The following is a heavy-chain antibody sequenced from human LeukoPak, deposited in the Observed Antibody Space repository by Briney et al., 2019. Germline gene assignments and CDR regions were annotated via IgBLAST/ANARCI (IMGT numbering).Heavy chain of an antibody. Sequence: PGRSLRLSCAASGFTFSSYGMHWVRQAPGKGLEWVAVIWYDGDNKYYADSVKGRFTISRDNSKNTLYLQMYSLRVEDTAVYYCARAGSGSHPKELGAFDVWGQGTMVAVSS. V-gene: IGHV3-33*01. CDR1: GFTFSSYG. D-gene: IGHD1-26*01. CDR3: ARAGSGSHPKELGAFDV. J-gene: IGHJ3*01. CDR2: IWYDGDNK.